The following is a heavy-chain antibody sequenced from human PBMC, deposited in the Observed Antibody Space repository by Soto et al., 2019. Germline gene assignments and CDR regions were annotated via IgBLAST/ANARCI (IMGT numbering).Heavy chain of an antibody. J-gene: IGHJ4*02. CDR1: GVSVSIPP. CDR2: ISYDGTNK. Sequence: GGSPRIACAASGVSVSIPPMHGVRQAPGKGPEWVALISYDGTNKFYADSVKGRFTISRDNSKSTLYLQVDSLRPEDAAVYYCARDPKTSGGQHWAFNYFDSWAQGTLVTVSS. CDR3: ARDPKTSGGQHWAFNYFDS. V-gene: IGHV3-30-3*01. D-gene: IGHD7-27*01.